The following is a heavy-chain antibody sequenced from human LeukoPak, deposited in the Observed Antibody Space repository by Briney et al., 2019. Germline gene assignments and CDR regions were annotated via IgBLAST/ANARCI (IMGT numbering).Heavy chain of an antibody. D-gene: IGHD2-2*01. V-gene: IGHV3-23*01. CDR3: AKSKGSSPIFYYYGMDV. J-gene: IGHJ6*02. CDR1: GFTLSSYS. Sequence: GGSLRLSCAASGFTLSSYSMRGVRQAAGKGREGVSAVSVSCGRTYYADSVKGRFPISRDNSKTTLYLQMNSLRAEDTAVYYCAKSKGSSPIFYYYGMDVWGQGTTVTVSS. CDR2: VSVSCGRT.